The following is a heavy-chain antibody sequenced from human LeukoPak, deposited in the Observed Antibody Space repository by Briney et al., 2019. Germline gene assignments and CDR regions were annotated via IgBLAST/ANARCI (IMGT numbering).Heavy chain of an antibody. J-gene: IGHJ4*02. Sequence: SETLSLTCTVSGGSISSYYWSWIRQPPGKGLEWIGYIYISGSTNYNPSLKSRVTISVDTSRNQFSLKLSCVTAADTAVYYCARRLVVGAADYFDYWGQGTLVTVSS. V-gene: IGHV4-4*09. CDR1: GGSISSYY. D-gene: IGHD1-26*01. CDR2: IYISGST. CDR3: ARRLVVGAADYFDY.